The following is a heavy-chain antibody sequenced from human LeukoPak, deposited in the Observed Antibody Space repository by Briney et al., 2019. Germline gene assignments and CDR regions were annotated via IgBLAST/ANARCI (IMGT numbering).Heavy chain of an antibody. V-gene: IGHV2-5*02. J-gene: IGHJ4*02. CDR1: GFSLSTSGVG. Sequence: SGPTLVNPTQTLTLTCTFSGFSLSTSGVGVGWIRQPPGKALEWLALIYWDDDKRYSPSLKSRLTITKDTSKNQVVLAMTNMDPVDTATYYCAHRVSWFGESEGSFDYWGQGTLVTVSS. D-gene: IGHD3-10*01. CDR3: AHRVSWFGESEGSFDY. CDR2: IYWDDDK.